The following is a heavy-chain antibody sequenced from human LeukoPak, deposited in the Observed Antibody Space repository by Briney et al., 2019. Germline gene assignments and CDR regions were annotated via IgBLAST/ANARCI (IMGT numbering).Heavy chain of an antibody. CDR3: ARRAAGGYCSSVQCPPFDY. V-gene: IGHV4-59*08. Sequence: ASETLSLTCTVSGGSISNYYWSWIRQPPGKVLEWIGYVYSSGSTTYNPSLKSRVTMSVDSSKNQFSLKVTSVTAADTAVYYCARRAAGGYCSSVQCPPFDYWGQGTLVTVSS. CDR1: GGSISNYY. D-gene: IGHD2-8*02. J-gene: IGHJ4*02. CDR2: VYSSGST.